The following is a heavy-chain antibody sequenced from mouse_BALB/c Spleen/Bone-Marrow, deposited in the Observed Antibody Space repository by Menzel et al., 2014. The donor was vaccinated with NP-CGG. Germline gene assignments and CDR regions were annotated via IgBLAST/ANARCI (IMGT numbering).Heavy chain of an antibody. CDR3: ARRWLPYAMDY. CDR1: GYTFTSYI. CDR2: INPYNDGT. V-gene: IGHV1-14*01. Sequence: EVQLVESGPELVKPGASVKMSCKASGYTFTSYIMHWVKQKPGQGLEWIGYINPYNDGTKYNEKFKGKATLTSDKSSSTAYMELSSLTSVDSAVYYCARRWLPYAMDYWGQGTSVTVSS. D-gene: IGHD2-3*01. J-gene: IGHJ4*01.